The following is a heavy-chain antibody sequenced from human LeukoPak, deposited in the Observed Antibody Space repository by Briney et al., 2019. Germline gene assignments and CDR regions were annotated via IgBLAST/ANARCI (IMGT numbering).Heavy chain of an antibody. D-gene: IGHD3-9*01. Sequence: GGSLRLSCAASGFTFSTYAMSWVRQAPGKGLEWVSTISGSGGSTYYADSVKGRFTISRDNSKNTLYLQMNSLRAEDTAIYYCAKVQDYDVLTGYYIAGGYFDYWGQGTLVTVSS. CDR3: AKVQDYDVLTGYYIAGGYFDY. CDR1: GFTFSTYA. V-gene: IGHV3-23*01. CDR2: ISGSGGST. J-gene: IGHJ4*02.